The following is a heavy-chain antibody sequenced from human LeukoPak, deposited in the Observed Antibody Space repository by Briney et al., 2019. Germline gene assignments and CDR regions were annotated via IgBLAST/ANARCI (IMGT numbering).Heavy chain of an antibody. CDR2: INPNSGGT. CDR3: ATEVTD. D-gene: IGHD5-18*01. V-gene: IGHV1-2*02. CDR1: GGTFISYT. Sequence: ASVTVSCKASGGTFISYTITWVRQAPGQGLEWMGWINPNSGGTKYAQKFQGRVTMTRDTSISTAYMELSRLRSDDTAVYYCATEVTDWGQGTLVTVSS. J-gene: IGHJ4*02.